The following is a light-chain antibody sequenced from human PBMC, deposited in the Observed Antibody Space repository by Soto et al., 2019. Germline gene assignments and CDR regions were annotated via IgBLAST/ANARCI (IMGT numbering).Light chain of an antibody. V-gene: IGKV4-1*01. J-gene: IGKJ5*01. CDR3: QQYYRTPIT. CDR1: QSVLYSSNNKNY. Sequence: DIVMTQSPDALAVSLGERATINCKSSQSVLYSSNNKNYLACYQQKPGQPPKLLIYWASTRESGVPDRFSGSGSGTDFTLTISRLQAEDVAVYYCQQYYRTPITFGQGTRLEIK. CDR2: WAS.